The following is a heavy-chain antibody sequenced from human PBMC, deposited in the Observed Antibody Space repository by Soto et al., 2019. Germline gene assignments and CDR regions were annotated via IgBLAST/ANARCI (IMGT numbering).Heavy chain of an antibody. CDR2: IYYSGST. Sequence: PSETLSLTCTVSGGSISSGGYYWSWIRQHPGKGLEWIGYIYYSGSTYYNPSLKSRVTISVDTSKNQFSLKLSSVTAADTAVYYCARTPYDILTDYYYGMDVWGQGTTVTVSS. J-gene: IGHJ6*02. D-gene: IGHD3-9*01. CDR1: GGSISSGGYY. CDR3: ARTPYDILTDYYYGMDV. V-gene: IGHV4-31*03.